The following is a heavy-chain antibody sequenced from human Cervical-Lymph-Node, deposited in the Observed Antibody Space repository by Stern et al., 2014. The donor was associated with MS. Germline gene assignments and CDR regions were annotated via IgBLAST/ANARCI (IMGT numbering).Heavy chain of an antibody. D-gene: IGHD2-8*01. CDR3: ARGRTANGYFDY. CDR2: VFHSGTTYHSGST. V-gene: IGHV4-38-2*02. CDR1: GYSISSGFY. Sequence: QVQLQESGPGLVKPSETLSLTCNVSGYSISSGFYWGWIRQPPGKGLEWIGSVFHSGTTYHSGSTYYNPSLKSRVTLSVDTSKNQFSLKVPSVTAADTAVYFCARGRTANGYFDYWGQGTLVTVSS. J-gene: IGHJ4*02.